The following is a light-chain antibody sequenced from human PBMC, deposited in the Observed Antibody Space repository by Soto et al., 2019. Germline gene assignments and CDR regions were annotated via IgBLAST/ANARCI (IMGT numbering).Light chain of an antibody. J-gene: IGKJ1*01. V-gene: IGKV2-30*01. CDR1: QSLVYSDGNTY. CDR2: KVS. CDR3: MQGIHWPRT. Sequence: DVVMTQSPLSMSVTLGQPASISCRSSQSLVYSDGNTYLNWFQQRPGQSPRRLIHKVSNRDSGVPDRFSGSGSDTDFTLKISRVEDDDVGLYSCMQGIHWPRTLGQGTKVDIK.